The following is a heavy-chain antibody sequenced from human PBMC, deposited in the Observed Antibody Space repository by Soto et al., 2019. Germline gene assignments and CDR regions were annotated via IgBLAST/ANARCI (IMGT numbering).Heavy chain of an antibody. V-gene: IGHV3-33*01. J-gene: IGHJ6*02. Sequence: QEQLVESGGGVVQPGRSLRLSCAASGFTFSSYGIHWVRQAPGKGLQWVAVIWSDGTDKFYADSVKGRFTISRDNSKNSLYLQIYNLRAKSAAVFYCARASRKYGMDAWGQGTTVTVSS. CDR2: IWSDGTDK. CDR3: ARASRKYGMDA. CDR1: GFTFSSYG. D-gene: IGHD6-13*01.